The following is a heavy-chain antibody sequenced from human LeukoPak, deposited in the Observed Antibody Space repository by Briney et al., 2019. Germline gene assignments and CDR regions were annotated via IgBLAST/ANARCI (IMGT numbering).Heavy chain of an antibody. V-gene: IGHV3-23*01. Sequence: GGSLRLSCAASGFTFSTYAMSWVRQAPGKGLEWVSAIGGGGHSTYYADFVKGRFTISRDNSRNTLYLQMNSLRAEDTAIYYCAKEREVRGVIKLDSWGQGTLVTVSS. D-gene: IGHD3-10*01. CDR1: GFTFSTYA. CDR3: AKEREVRGVIKLDS. CDR2: IGGGGHST. J-gene: IGHJ4*02.